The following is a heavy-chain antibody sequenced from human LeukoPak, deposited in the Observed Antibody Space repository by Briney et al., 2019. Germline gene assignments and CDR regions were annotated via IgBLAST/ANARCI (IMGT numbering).Heavy chain of an antibody. CDR3: ARVGITVAGFWFDP. CDR1: GYTFTGYY. J-gene: IGHJ5*02. V-gene: IGHV1-2*02. Sequence: ASVKVSCKASGYTFTGYYMHWVRQAPGQGLEWMGWINPNSGGTNYAQKFQGRVTMTRDTSLSTAYMERSKLRADDTAVHYCARVGITVAGFWFDPWGQGTLVTVSS. CDR2: INPNSGGT. D-gene: IGHD6-19*01.